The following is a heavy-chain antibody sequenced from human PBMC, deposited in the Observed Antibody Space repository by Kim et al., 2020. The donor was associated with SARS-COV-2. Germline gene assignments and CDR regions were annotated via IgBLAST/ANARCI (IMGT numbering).Heavy chain of an antibody. V-gene: IGHV5-51*01. J-gene: IGHJ4*02. CDR3: ARHPREAHGFDY. CDR1: GYSFTDYW. CDR2: VYPGDSDT. Sequence: GESLKISCQGSGYSFTDYWIGWVRQLPGKGLEWMGIVYPGDSDTKYSPSFQGQVTISADKSVSAAYLQWNNLKASDTAFYYCARHPREAHGFDYWGLGTQVTVSS.